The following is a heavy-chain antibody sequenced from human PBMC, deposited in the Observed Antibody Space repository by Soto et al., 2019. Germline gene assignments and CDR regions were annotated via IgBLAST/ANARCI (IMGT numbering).Heavy chain of an antibody. CDR2: ISYDGSNK. Sequence: QVQLVESGGGVVQPGRSLRLSCAASGFTFGSYGMHWVRQAPGKGLEWVAVISYDGSNKYYADSVKGRFTISRDNSKNTLYLQMNSLRAADTAVYYDAKDAYSSSSMEMDVWGRGTTVIVSS. J-gene: IGHJ6*04. V-gene: IGHV3-30*18. D-gene: IGHD6-6*01. CDR1: GFTFGSYG. CDR3: AKDAYSSSSMEMDV.